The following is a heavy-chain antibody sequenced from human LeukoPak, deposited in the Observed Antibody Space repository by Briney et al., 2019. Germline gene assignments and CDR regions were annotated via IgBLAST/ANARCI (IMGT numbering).Heavy chain of an antibody. CDR2: LSAGGGST. CDR1: GFTFSSYA. D-gene: IGHD2-2*01. Sequence: PGGSLRLSCAASGFTFSSYAMSWVRRAPGKGLDWVSGLSAGGGSTYYADSVKGRFTISRDNSKNTLYLQMNSLRAEDTAIYYCARTGYCSSTSCSAGFDPWGQGTLATVSS. V-gene: IGHV3-23*01. CDR3: ARTGYCSSTSCSAGFDP. J-gene: IGHJ5*02.